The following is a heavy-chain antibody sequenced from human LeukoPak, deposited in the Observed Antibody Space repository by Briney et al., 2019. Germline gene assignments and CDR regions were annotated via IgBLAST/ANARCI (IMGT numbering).Heavy chain of an antibody. Sequence: GGSLRLSCAASGFSFGSSWMDWVRQAPGKGLEWVASINPDGSEKYSVDSVEGRSTISRDNAKNLLYLQVNSLRVEDTAFYYCARDLAYSRLDYWGQGMLVTVSS. CDR2: INPDGSEK. CDR3: ARDLAYSRLDY. V-gene: IGHV3-7*01. CDR1: GFSFGSSW. D-gene: IGHD5-18*01. J-gene: IGHJ4*02.